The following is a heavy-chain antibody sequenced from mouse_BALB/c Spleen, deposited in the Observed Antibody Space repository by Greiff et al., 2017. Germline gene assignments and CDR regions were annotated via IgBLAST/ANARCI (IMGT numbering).Heavy chain of an antibody. D-gene: IGHD2-1*01. V-gene: IGHV1-69*02. CDR2: IDPSDSYT. Sequence: VQLQQPGAELVKPGASVKLSCKASGYTFTSYWMHWVKQRPGQGLEWIGEIDPSDSYTNYNQKFKGKATLTVDKSSSTAYMQLSSLTSEDSAVYYCARSYNYGNYMDYWGQGTTLTVSS. J-gene: IGHJ2*01. CDR1: GYTFTSYW. CDR3: ARSYNYGNYMDY.